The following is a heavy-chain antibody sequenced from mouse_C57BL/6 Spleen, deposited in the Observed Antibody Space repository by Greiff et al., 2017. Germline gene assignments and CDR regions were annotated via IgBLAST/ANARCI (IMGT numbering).Heavy chain of an antibody. J-gene: IGHJ4*01. CDR1: GYTFTSYW. Sequence: QVQLQQPGAELVRPGSSVKLSCKASGYTFTSYWMDWVKQRPGQGLEWIGNIYPSDSETHYNQKFKDKATLTVDKSSSTAYMQLSSLTSEDSAVYYCARDGWSSMDYWGQGTSVTVSS. V-gene: IGHV1-61*01. D-gene: IGHD2-3*01. CDR3: ARDGWSSMDY. CDR2: IYPSDSET.